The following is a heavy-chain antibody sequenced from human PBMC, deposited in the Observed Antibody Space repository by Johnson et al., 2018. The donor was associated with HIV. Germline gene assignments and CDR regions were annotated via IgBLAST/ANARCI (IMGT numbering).Heavy chain of an antibody. Sequence: VQLVESGGVVVQPGGSLRLSCAASGFSFNDYAMHWVRQAPGKGLEWVSVIYSGGSTHYADSVKGRFTISRDNSKNTLYLQMNSLRVEDTAVYYCARDFGYYYDRWALDIWGQGTMVTVSS. V-gene: IGHV3-66*01. CDR2: IYSGGST. D-gene: IGHD3-22*01. CDR1: GFSFNDYA. CDR3: ARDFGYYYDRWALDI. J-gene: IGHJ3*02.